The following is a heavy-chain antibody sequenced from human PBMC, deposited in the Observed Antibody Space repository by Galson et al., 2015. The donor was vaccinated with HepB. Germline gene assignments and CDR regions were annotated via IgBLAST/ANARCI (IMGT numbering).Heavy chain of an antibody. Sequence: SVKVSCKASGYTFTSYGICWVRQAPGQGLEWMGWISAYNGNTKYSQKFQGRVTITRDTSASTAYMELSSLRSEDTAVYYCAIDLSSGWVFDYWGQGTLVTVSS. J-gene: IGHJ4*02. V-gene: IGHV1-18*01. CDR2: ISAYNGNT. CDR1: GYTFTSYG. CDR3: AIDLSSGWVFDY. D-gene: IGHD6-19*01.